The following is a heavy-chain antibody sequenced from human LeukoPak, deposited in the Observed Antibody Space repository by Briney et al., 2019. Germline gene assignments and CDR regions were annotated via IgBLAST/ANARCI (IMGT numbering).Heavy chain of an antibody. J-gene: IGHJ5*02. V-gene: IGHV5-51*01. CDR1: GYSFATYW. D-gene: IGHD3-22*01. CDR3: AIWAGYYDSSGYYSYWFDP. Sequence: KVSCKGSGYSFATYWIGWLRQMPGKGLEWMGIIYPSDSDTTYSPSFQGQVTISADKSISTAYLQWSSLKASDTAMYYCAIWAGYYDSSGYYSYWFDPWGQGTLVTVSS. CDR2: IYPSDSDT.